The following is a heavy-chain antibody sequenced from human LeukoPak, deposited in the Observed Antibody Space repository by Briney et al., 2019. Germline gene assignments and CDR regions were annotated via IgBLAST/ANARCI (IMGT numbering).Heavy chain of an antibody. CDR3: ARAQYGSGSYSLYYYYYMDV. CDR2: IHTSGST. D-gene: IGHD3-10*01. V-gene: IGHV4-4*07. J-gene: IGHJ6*03. Sequence: SETLSLTCTVSGGSISSYYWSWIRQPAGKGLEWIGRIHTSGSTNYNPSLKSRVTMSVDTSKNQFSLKLNSVTAADTAVYYCARAQYGSGSYSLYYYYYMDVWGKGTTVTISS. CDR1: GGSISSYY.